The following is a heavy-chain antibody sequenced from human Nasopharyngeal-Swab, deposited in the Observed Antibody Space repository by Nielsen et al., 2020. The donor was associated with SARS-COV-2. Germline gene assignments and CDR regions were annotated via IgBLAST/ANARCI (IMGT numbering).Heavy chain of an antibody. CDR1: GYTFTSYD. D-gene: IGHD3-22*01. CDR3: VRGRKGGGIVVVIPYYYYYMDV. CDR2: MNPNSGNT. Sequence: ASVKVSCKASGYTFTSYDINWVRQATGQGLEWMGWMNPNSGNTGYAQKFQGRVTMTRNTSISTAYMELSSLRSEDTAVYYCVRGRKGGGIVVVIPYYYYYMDVWGKGTTVTVSS. V-gene: IGHV1-8*01. J-gene: IGHJ6*03.